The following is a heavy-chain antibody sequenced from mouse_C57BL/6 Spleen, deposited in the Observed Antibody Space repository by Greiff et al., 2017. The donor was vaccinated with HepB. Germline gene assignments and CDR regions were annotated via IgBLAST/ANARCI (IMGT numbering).Heavy chain of an antibody. D-gene: IGHD1-1*01. J-gene: IGHJ2*01. V-gene: IGHV7-3*01. Sequence: DVKLQESGGGLVQPGGSLSLSCAASGFTFTDYYMSWVRQPPGKALEWLGFIRNKANGYTTEYSASVKGRFTISRDNSQSILYLQMNALRAEDSATYYCARGVLRSFYFDYWGQGTTLTVSS. CDR3: ARGVLRSFYFDY. CDR2: IRNKANGYTT. CDR1: GFTFTDYY.